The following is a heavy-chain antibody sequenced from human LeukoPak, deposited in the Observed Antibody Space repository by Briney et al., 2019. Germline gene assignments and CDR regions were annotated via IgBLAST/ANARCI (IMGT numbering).Heavy chain of an antibody. CDR1: GYTFTGYY. Sequence: ASVKVSCKASGYTFTGYYMLWVRQAPGQGLEWMGWINPNSGGTNYAQKFQGRVTMTRDTSISTAYMELRSLRSDDTAVYYCARDSSGWWRPTQYYYYYGMDVWGQGTTVTVSS. CDR3: ARDSSGWWRPTQYYYYYGMDV. V-gene: IGHV1-2*02. D-gene: IGHD6-19*01. CDR2: INPNSGGT. J-gene: IGHJ6*02.